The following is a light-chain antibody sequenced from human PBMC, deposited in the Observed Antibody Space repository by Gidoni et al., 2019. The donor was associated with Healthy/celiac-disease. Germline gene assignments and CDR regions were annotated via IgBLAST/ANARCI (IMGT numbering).Light chain of an antibody. J-gene: IGKJ4*01. CDR3: QQSYSTPT. V-gene: IGKV1-39*01. CDR2: AAS. CDR1: QSISSY. Sequence: IQMTKSPSSLSASVGDRVTITCRASQSISSYLNWYQQKPGKAPKLLIYAASSLQSGVPSRFSVSGSGTDFTLTISSLQPEDFATYYCQQSYSTPTFGGGTKVEIK.